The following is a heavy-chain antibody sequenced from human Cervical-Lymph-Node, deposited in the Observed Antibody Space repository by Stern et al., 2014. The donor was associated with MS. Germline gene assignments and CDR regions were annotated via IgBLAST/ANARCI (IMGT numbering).Heavy chain of an antibody. CDR3: ARVAIVLVPSAPLDY. V-gene: IGHV1-3*01. Sequence: QMQLVQSGAEVKKPGASVKVYCKTSGYIFNNYAMPWVRQAPGQRLEWMGWLNAGNGDTKYSQKFQGRVTITRDTSASATYMELSSLRSEDTAVYYCARVAIVLVPSAPLDYWGQGALVTVSS. CDR1: GYIFNNYA. CDR2: LNAGNGDT. J-gene: IGHJ4*02. D-gene: IGHD2-2*03.